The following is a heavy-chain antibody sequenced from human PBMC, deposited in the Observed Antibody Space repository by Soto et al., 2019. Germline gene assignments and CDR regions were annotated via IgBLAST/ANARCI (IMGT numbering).Heavy chain of an antibody. D-gene: IGHD3-9*01. Sequence: ASVKVSCKASGYTFTNYAMHWVRQAPGQRLEWMGWINAGTGNAKYSQKFQGRVTITRDTSASTDYMELSSLRSEDTAVYSCAIPRYFGEGMGFDPWGQGTLGTV. J-gene: IGHJ5*02. V-gene: IGHV1-3*01. CDR1: GYTFTNYA. CDR2: INAGTGNA. CDR3: AIPRYFGEGMGFDP.